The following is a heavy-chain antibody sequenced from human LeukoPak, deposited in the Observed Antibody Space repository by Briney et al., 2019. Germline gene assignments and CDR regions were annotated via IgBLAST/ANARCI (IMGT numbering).Heavy chain of an antibody. Sequence: GASVKVSCKASGYTFTSYDINWVRQATGQGLEWMGWMNPNSGNTGYAQKFQGRVTMTRNTSISTAYMELNSLRSEDTAVYYCARAPVLRFLEWLSTYYFDYWGQGTLVTVSS. D-gene: IGHD3-3*01. V-gene: IGHV1-8*01. CDR2: MNPNSGNT. CDR1: GYTFTSYD. J-gene: IGHJ4*02. CDR3: ARAPVLRFLEWLSTYYFDY.